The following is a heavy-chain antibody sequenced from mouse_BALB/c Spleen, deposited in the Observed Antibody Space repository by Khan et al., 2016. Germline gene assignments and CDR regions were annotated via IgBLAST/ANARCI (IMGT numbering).Heavy chain of an antibody. V-gene: IGHV3-6*02. CDR1: GYSITSCYY. CDR3: AGDSYYFDY. Sequence: EVQLQESGPGLVKPSQSLSLTCSVTGYSITSCYYWNWIRQFPGNKLEWRGYISYDGSNNYNPTLKNRISITRDTSKNQVFLKLNAVTTADTSTYYCAGDSYYFDYWGQGTTLTVSS. CDR2: ISYDGSN. J-gene: IGHJ2*01.